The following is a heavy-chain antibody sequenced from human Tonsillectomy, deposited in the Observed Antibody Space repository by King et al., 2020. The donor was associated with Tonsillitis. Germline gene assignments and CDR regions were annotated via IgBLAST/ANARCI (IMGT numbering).Heavy chain of an antibody. CDR2: IKQDGSVK. CDR1: GFTFSRYW. J-gene: IGHJ3*02. Sequence: VQSGGLLRLSCAASGFTFSRYWMIWLRQAPGKGLEWVANIKQDGSVKYYADSVKGRFTISRDNAKSSVFLQMNSLRAEDTAVYYCARDTAPYDSSSYYDAFDIWGQGTMVTVS. V-gene: IGHV3-7*03. CDR3: ARDTAPYDSSSYYDAFDI. D-gene: IGHD3-22*01.